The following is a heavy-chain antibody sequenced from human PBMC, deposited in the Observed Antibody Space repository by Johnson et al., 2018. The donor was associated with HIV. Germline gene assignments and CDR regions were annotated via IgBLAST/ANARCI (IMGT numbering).Heavy chain of an antibody. D-gene: IGHD4-17*01. J-gene: IGHJ3*02. CDR1: GFTFDDYA. CDR2: IGTAGDT. Sequence: VQLVESGGGVVQPGRSLRLSCAASGFTFDDYAMHWVRQAPGKGLEWVSGIGTAGDTYYPGSVKGRFTISRENAKNTLFLQMNSLRAEDTALYYCARVGGINDYGDPGDAFDIWGQGTMVTVSS. CDR3: ARVGGINDYGDPGDAFDI. V-gene: IGHV3-13*01.